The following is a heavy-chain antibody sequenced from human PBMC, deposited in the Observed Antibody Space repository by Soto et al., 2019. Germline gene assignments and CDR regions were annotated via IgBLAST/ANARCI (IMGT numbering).Heavy chain of an antibody. CDR2: IWYDGSNK. J-gene: IGHJ4*02. CDR3: ARDGIGGTVYRGFCDY. D-gene: IGHD1-7*01. V-gene: IGHV3-33*01. CDR1: GSIFSGYG. Sequence: QKYLVESGGGVVQPGGSLRLSCVASGSIFSGYGMHWVRQAPGKGLEWVAVIWYDGSNKYYADSVKGRFTISRDNSKSMIYLRLDSLRAENTAVYYCARDGIGGTVYRGFCDYSGRGTLVIVSS.